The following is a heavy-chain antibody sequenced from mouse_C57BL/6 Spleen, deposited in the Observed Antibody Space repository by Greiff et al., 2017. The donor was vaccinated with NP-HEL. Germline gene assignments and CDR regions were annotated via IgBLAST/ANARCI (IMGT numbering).Heavy chain of an antibody. D-gene: IGHD1-1*01. Sequence: QVQLQQPGAELVKPGASVKLSCKASGYTFTSYWMHWVKQRPGQGLEWIGMIHPNSGSTNYNEKFKSKATLTVDTSSSTAYMQLSSLTSEDSAVYYCAREYYYGTVEYWGKGTTLTVSS. J-gene: IGHJ2*01. CDR2: IHPNSGST. CDR3: AREYYYGTVEY. V-gene: IGHV1-64*01. CDR1: GYTFTSYW.